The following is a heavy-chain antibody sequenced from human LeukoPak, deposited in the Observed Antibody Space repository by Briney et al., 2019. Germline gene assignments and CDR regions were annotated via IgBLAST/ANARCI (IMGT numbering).Heavy chain of an antibody. Sequence: GGSLRLSCAASGVSFSTTWMHWVRQALGKGLMWVSHVSSDGSRTYADSVKGRFTVSGDNNKDMVYLQMSSLRAEDTAVYYCATDGAYGLTHWGQGTLVTVSS. J-gene: IGHJ4*02. CDR2: VSSDGSRT. CDR3: ATDGAYGLTH. CDR1: GVSFSTTW. D-gene: IGHD3-16*01. V-gene: IGHV3-74*01.